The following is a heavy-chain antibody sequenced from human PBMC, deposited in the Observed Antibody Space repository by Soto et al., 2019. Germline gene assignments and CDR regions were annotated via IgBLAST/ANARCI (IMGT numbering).Heavy chain of an antibody. Sequence: QVQLQESGPGLVKPSETLSLTCTVSGGSVSSGSYYWSWIRQPPGKGLEWIGYIYYSGSSNYNPSLKSRVTISVDTSTDQFSLKLSSVTAADTAVYYRARGPVPHSWNYDYWGQGNGVTVSS. V-gene: IGHV4-61*01. D-gene: IGHD1-7*01. CDR3: ARGPVPHSWNYDY. CDR1: GGSVSSGSYY. J-gene: IGHJ4*02. CDR2: IYYSGSS.